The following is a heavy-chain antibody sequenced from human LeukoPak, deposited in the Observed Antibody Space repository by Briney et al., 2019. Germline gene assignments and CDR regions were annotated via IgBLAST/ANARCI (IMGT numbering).Heavy chain of an antibody. D-gene: IGHD4-17*01. CDR2: ISHIGRT. Sequence: SETLSLTCTVSGGCISSYYWSWIRQPPGKGLEWIGYISHIGRTNYNPSLKSRGTISIDTSNNQFSLKLRSVTAADTAVYYCARDLVTVTKGFDIWGQGTMVSVSS. V-gene: IGHV4-59*01. CDR1: GGCISSYY. J-gene: IGHJ3*02. CDR3: ARDLVTVTKGFDI.